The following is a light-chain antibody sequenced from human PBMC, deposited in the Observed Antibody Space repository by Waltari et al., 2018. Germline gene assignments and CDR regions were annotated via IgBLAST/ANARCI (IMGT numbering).Light chain of an antibody. CDR2: RSN. Sequence: QAGLTQPPSVSKGLGQTATLTCTGNNDNVGGQGAAWLQQRQGHPPKPRSYRSNSRPSGISDRFSASRSGTTAALTITGLRPDDEADYYCSAWDGSLSAWVFGGGTKLTVL. J-gene: IGLJ3*02. V-gene: IGLV10-54*01. CDR1: NDNVGGQG. CDR3: SAWDGSLSAWV.